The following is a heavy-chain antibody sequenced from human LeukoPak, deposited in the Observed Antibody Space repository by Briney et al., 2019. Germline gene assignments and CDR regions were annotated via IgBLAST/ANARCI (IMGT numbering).Heavy chain of an antibody. Sequence: ASVKVSCKASGSTFTGYYMHWVRQAPGQGLEWMGWINPNSGGTNYAQKFQGRVTMTRDTSISTAYMELSRLRSDDTAVYYCARDATMIVVVINWDLDYWGQGTLVTVSS. CDR3: ARDATMIVVVINWDLDY. J-gene: IGHJ4*02. CDR1: GSTFTGYY. D-gene: IGHD3-22*01. CDR2: INPNSGGT. V-gene: IGHV1-2*02.